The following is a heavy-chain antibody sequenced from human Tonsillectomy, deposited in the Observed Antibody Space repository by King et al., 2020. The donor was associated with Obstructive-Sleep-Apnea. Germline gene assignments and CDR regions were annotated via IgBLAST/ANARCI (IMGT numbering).Heavy chain of an antibody. D-gene: IGHD6-13*01. CDR2: ISVYNGNT. Sequence: QLVQSGAEVKRPGASVMVSCKASGYTFPNYDITWVRQAPGQGLEWMGWISVYNGNTNYAQNFQGRVTMTTDTSTTTAYMELRSLRSDDTAVYYWARLSSSWYSSYFDSWGHATLVTVSS. CDR3: ARLSSSWYSSYFDS. CDR1: GYTFPNYD. J-gene: IGHJ4*01. V-gene: IGHV1-18*04.